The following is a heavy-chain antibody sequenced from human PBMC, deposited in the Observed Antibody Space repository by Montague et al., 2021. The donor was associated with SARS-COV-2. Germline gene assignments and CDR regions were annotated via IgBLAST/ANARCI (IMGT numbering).Heavy chain of an antibody. D-gene: IGHD3-10*01. CDR2: IWYDGSNK. J-gene: IGHJ4*02. Sequence: SLRLSCAASGFSFSSYGMHWVRQAPGKGLEWVAVIWYDGSNKYYADSVKGRFTISRDNSKNTLYLQMNSLRAEDTAVYYCARDPTYGSGGFQWGFFDYWGQGTLVTVSS. CDR3: ARDPTYGSGGFQWGFFDY. V-gene: IGHV3-33*01. CDR1: GFSFSSYG.